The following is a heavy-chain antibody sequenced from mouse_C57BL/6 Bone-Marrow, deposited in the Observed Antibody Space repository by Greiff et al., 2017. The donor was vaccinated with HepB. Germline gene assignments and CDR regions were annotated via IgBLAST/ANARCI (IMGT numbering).Heavy chain of an antibody. CDR2: IYPRSGNT. D-gene: IGHD3-3*01. CDR1: GYTFTSYG. CDR3: ARWGTLGFAY. V-gene: IGHV1-81*01. J-gene: IGHJ3*01. Sequence: QVQLKESGAELARPGASVKLSCKASGYTFTSYGISWVKQSTGQGLEWIGEIYPRSGNTYYNEKFKGKATLTADKSSSTAYMELRSLTSEDSAVYFCARWGTLGFAYWGQGTLVTVSA.